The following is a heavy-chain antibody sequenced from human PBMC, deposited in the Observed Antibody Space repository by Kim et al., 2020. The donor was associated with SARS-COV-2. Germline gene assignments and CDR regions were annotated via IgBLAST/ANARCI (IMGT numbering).Heavy chain of an antibody. J-gene: IGHJ4*02. D-gene: IGHD1-1*01. V-gene: IGHV3-23*01. CDR3: AKEVGYNWTGPLDY. Sequence: GGSLRLSCAASGFTFSSCAMNWVRQAPGKGLEWVSAISGSGDSTYYADSVKGRLPISRDNSKNTLYLQVNSLRADDTAVYYCAKEVGYNWTGPLDYWGQGTLVTVSS. CDR1: GFTFSSCA. CDR2: ISGSGDST.